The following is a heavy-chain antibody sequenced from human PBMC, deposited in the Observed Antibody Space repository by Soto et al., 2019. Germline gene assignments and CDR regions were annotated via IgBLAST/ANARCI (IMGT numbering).Heavy chain of an antibody. D-gene: IGHD5-18*01. J-gene: IGHJ4*02. CDR1: GYTFTSYG. CDR3: ARATLGYSYGYFPYYFDY. CDR2: ISAYNGNT. V-gene: IGHV1-18*01. Sequence: ASVKVSCKASGYTFTSYGISWVRQAPGQGLEWMGWISAYNGNTNYAQKLQGRVTMTTDTSTRTAYMELRSLGSDDTAVYYCARATLGYSYGYFPYYFDYWGQGTLVTVSS.